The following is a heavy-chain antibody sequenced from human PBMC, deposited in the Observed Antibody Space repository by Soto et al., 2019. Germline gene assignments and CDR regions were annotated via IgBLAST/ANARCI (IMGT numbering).Heavy chain of an antibody. D-gene: IGHD6-19*01. V-gene: IGHV4-34*01. CDR2: INHNVAT. Sequence: QVQLQQWGAGLLKPSETLSLTCAVYGGSFSGYYWSWIRQPPGKGLEWIGEINHNVATNYNPSLKSRVTISVDTSKNQFSLKLRSVTAADAAVYYCAAYWGQWLGDLYNYSGMDVWGQGTTVTVSS. CDR1: GGSFSGYY. CDR3: AAYWGQWLGDLYNYSGMDV. J-gene: IGHJ6*02.